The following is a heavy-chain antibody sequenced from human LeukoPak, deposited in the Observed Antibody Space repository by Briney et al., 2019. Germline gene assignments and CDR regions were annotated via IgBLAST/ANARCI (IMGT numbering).Heavy chain of an antibody. J-gene: IGHJ4*02. CDR3: AKARVTTGYYMQVDY. CDR1: GFTFSTYA. Sequence: GGSLRLSCAASGFTFSTYAMTWVRQAPGKGLELVSVISASGTAHYADSMKGRFTISRDNSKNTVYLQLSSLRPEDTAVYYCAKARVTTGYYMQVDYWGQGTLVTVSS. D-gene: IGHD3-9*01. V-gene: IGHV3-23*01. CDR2: ISASGTA.